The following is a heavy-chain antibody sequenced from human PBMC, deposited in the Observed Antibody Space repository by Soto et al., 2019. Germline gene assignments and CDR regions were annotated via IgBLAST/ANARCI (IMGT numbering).Heavy chain of an antibody. V-gene: IGHV3-23*01. D-gene: IGHD3-10*01. CDR3: ARFRDPSYWYFDL. CDR1: GVTVSSYA. CDR2: ISGSGGST. Sequence: GSLRLSCAASGVTVSSYARSWVRQAPGKGLEWVSAISGSGGSTYYADSVKGRFTISRDNSKNTLYLQMNSLRAEDTAVYYCARFRDPSYWYFDLWGRGTLVTVSS. J-gene: IGHJ2*01.